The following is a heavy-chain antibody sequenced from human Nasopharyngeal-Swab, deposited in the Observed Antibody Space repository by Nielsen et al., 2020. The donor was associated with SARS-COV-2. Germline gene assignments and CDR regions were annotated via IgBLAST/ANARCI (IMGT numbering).Heavy chain of an antibody. CDR1: GYTFTSYY. J-gene: IGHJ5*02. CDR3: ARDHYSNYGLGWFDP. V-gene: IGHV1-2*04. Sequence: ASVKVSCKASGYTFTSYYMHWVRQAPGQGLEWMGWINPNSGGTNYAQKFQGWVTMTRDTSISTAYMELSRLRSDDTAVYYCARDHYSNYGLGWFDPWGQGTLVTVSS. D-gene: IGHD4-11*01. CDR2: INPNSGGT.